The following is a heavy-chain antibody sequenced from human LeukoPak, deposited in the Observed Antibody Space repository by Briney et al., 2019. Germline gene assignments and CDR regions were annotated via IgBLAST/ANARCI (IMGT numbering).Heavy chain of an antibody. Sequence: GGSLRLSCVASGFTFSSYAMHWVRQAPGKGLEWVAVISYDGSNKYYADSVKGRFTISRDNSKNTLYLQMNSLRAEDTAVYYCARDWDVGATAGYYFDYWGQGTLVTVSS. D-gene: IGHD1-26*01. CDR3: ARDWDVGATAGYYFDY. CDR2: ISYDGSNK. V-gene: IGHV3-30*04. CDR1: GFTFSSYA. J-gene: IGHJ4*02.